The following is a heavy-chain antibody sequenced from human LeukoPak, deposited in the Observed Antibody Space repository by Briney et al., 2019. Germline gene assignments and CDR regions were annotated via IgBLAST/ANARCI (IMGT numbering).Heavy chain of an antibody. D-gene: IGHD3-10*01. Sequence: GGSLRLSCAASGFTISSYTMMWVRQAPGKGLEWVSYVSSSGSSIYYADSVKGRFSISRDNSKNTLYLQMNSQRAEDTAVYYCAKELWFHFDYWGQGTLVTVSS. J-gene: IGHJ4*02. CDR2: VSSSGSSI. CDR3: AKELWFHFDY. CDR1: GFTISSYT. V-gene: IGHV3-48*01.